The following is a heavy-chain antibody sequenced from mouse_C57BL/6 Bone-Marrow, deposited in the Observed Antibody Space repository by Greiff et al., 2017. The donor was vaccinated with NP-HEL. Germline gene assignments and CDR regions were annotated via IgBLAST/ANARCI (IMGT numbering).Heavy chain of an antibody. CDR3: ARGFAY. CDR1: GYTFTSYW. J-gene: IGHJ3*01. V-gene: IGHV1-59*01. CDR2: IDPSDSYT. Sequence: QVQLQQPGAELVRPGTSVKLSCKASGYTFTSYWMHGVKQRPGQGLEWIGVIDPSDSYTNYNQKFKGKATLTVDTSSSTAYMQLSSLTSEDSAVYYCARGFAYWGQGTLVTVSA.